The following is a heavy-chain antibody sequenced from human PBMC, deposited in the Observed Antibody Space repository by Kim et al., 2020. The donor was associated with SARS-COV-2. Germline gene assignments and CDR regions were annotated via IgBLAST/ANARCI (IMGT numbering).Heavy chain of an antibody. J-gene: IGHJ5*02. V-gene: IGHV4-39*01. CDR3: PRHWDVVVAATRGFDP. CDR1: GGSISSRSYY. D-gene: IGHD2-15*01. Sequence: SETLSLTCTVSGGSISSRSYYWGWIRQPPGKGLEWIGSIYYSGSTQYNPSLKSRVTISVDTSKNQFSLKRRLLPAADTAVHSCPRHWDVVVAATRGFDPWGQGTLVTVSS. CDR2: IYYSGST.